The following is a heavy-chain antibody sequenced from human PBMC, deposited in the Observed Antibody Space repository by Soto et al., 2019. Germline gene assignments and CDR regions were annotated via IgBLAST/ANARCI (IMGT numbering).Heavy chain of an antibody. Sequence: QITLKESGPTLVKPTQTLTLTCTFSGFSLSTGVGVGWIRQPPGKALEWLAVIFWDNDKRYSPSLTSRLTITKVASKDQVVLTMTDMDPVDTGTYSCARLYYFDSSGYLRPFDSWGQGTLVTVSS. V-gene: IGHV2-5*02. CDR2: IFWDNDK. J-gene: IGHJ4*02. D-gene: IGHD3-22*01. CDR1: GFSLSTGVG. CDR3: ARLYYFDSSGYLRPFDS.